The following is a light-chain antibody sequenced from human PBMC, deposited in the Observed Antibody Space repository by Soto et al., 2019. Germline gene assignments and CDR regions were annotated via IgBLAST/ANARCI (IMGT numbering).Light chain of an antibody. Sequence: DIQMTQSPSSVSASVGDRVTIPCRASQAIDSWLAWYQQKPGEAPKLLISTGSLLHSGVPPRFSGSGSGTDFTLTISSLQPEDFATYYCQQTLSFPPTFGQGTKV. J-gene: IGKJ1*01. CDR1: QAIDSW. CDR2: TGS. CDR3: QQTLSFPPT. V-gene: IGKV1-12*01.